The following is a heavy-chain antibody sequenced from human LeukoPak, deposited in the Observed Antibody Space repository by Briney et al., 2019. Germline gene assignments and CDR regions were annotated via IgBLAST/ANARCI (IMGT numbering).Heavy chain of an antibody. Sequence: SEALSLTCTVSGGSISGPYWSWIRQPPGKGLEWIAYVYYSGDTNYNPSLKSRAAISLDTSKNQFSLTVTSVTAADTAIYYCARRTYARPFDFWGQGTLVTVSS. CDR2: VYYSGDT. V-gene: IGHV4-59*08. J-gene: IGHJ4*02. CDR1: GGSISGPY. D-gene: IGHD6-6*01. CDR3: ARRTYARPFDF.